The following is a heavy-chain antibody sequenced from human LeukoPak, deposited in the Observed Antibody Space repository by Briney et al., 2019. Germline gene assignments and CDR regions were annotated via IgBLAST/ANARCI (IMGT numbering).Heavy chain of an antibody. CDR1: GYTFTGYY. Sequence: ASVKVSCKASGYTFTGYYMHWVRQAPGQGLEWLGWINPNMGVTNYAHKFKGRVTMTRQTSISTAYMELSRLRSEDTAVYYCASVTSPAIGAAGLDYWGQGTLVTVSS. CDR2: INPNMGVT. D-gene: IGHD6-13*01. CDR3: ASVTSPAIGAAGLDY. V-gene: IGHV1-2*02. J-gene: IGHJ4*02.